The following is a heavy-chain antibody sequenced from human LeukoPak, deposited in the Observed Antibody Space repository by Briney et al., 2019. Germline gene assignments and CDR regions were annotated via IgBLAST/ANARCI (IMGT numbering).Heavy chain of an antibody. J-gene: IGHJ5*02. CDR1: GGSISSYY. D-gene: IGHD6-19*01. V-gene: IGHV4-59*08. Sequence: SETLSLTCTVSGGSISSYYWSWIRQPPGKGLEWIGYIYYTGSTSYNPSLRSRVTMSADTSKNQFSLKLSSVTAADTAVYYCARHSIRIAVAGSVWFDPWGQGTLVTVSS. CDR3: ARHSIRIAVAGSVWFDP. CDR2: IYYTGST.